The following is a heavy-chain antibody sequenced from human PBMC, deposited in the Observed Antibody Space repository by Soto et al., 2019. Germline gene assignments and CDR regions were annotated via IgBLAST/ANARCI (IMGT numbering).Heavy chain of an antibody. CDR1: GGTFSSYA. V-gene: IGHV1-69*12. CDR3: ARQENGDYYWYFDL. Sequence: QVQLVQSGAEVKKPGSSVKVSCKASGGTFSSYAISWVRQATGQGLEWMGGIIPIFGTANYAQKFQGRVTITADESTSTAYMERSSLRSEDTAVYYCARQENGDYYWYFDLWGRGTLVTVSS. J-gene: IGHJ2*01. D-gene: IGHD4-17*01. CDR2: IIPIFGTA.